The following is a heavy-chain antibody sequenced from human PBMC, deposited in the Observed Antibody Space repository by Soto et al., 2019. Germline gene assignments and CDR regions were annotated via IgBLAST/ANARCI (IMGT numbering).Heavy chain of an antibody. V-gene: IGHV4-30-4*01. D-gene: IGHD3-10*01. Sequence: PSETLSLICTVSGGSMNSHDYYWSWIRQPPGKGLEWIGYIHNSGSTYYNPSLKSRLTISSDMSKNQFSLRLNSVTAADTALYFCARGEVRGPFDIWGQGTKVTVSS. J-gene: IGHJ3*02. CDR1: GGSMNSHDYY. CDR3: ARGEVRGPFDI. CDR2: IHNSGST.